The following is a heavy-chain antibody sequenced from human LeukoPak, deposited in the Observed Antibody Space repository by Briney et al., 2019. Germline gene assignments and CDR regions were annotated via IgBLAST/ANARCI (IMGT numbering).Heavy chain of an antibody. Sequence: GASVKVSCKASGGTFSSYAISWVRQAPGQGLEWMGGIIPIFGTANYAQKFQGRVTITADESTSTAYMELSRLRSDDTAVYYCARTITMVRGVIIKWLESALLGYWGQGTLVTVSS. CDR3: ARTITMVRGVIIKWLESALLGY. CDR2: IIPIFGTA. V-gene: IGHV1-69*13. CDR1: GGTFSSYA. D-gene: IGHD3-10*01. J-gene: IGHJ4*02.